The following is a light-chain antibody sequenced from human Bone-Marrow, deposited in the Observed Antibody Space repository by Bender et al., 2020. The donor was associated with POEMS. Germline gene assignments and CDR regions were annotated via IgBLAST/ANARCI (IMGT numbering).Light chain of an antibody. J-gene: IGLJ2*01. CDR1: SSDVGSYNL. CDR3: CSYAGSSTWV. Sequence: QSALTQPASVSGSPGQSITISCTGTSSDVGSYNLVSWYQQHPGKAPNLMIFDVNKRPSGVSNRFCGSKSGNTASLTISGLQAEDEADYYCCSYAGSSTWVFGGGTMVTVL. V-gene: IGLV2-23*02. CDR2: DVN.